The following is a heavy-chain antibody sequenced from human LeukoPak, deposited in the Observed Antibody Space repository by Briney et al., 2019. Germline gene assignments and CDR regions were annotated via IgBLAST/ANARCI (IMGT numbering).Heavy chain of an antibody. CDR3: AREVGYSDY. V-gene: IGHV3-30*04. CDR2: ISSDGTKK. D-gene: IGHD5-12*01. Sequence: GRSLTLSCAASRFTFNNYAVNWVRQAPGKGLDWVAIISSDGTKKYYADSVTGRFTITRDNSKNTVFPQMNSLRDEDTAIYYCAREVGYSDYWGQGTLVTVSS. CDR1: RFTFNNYA. J-gene: IGHJ4*02.